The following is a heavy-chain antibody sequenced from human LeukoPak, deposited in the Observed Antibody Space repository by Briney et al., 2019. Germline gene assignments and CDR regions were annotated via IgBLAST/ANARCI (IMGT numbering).Heavy chain of an antibody. V-gene: IGHV3-48*03. CDR1: GFTFSSYE. CDR2: ISSSGSTI. Sequence: PGGSLRLSCAASGFTFSSYEMNWVRQAPGKGLEWVSYISSSGSTIYSADSVKGRFTISRDNAKNSLYLQMNSLTDEDTAVYYCARVDYFESWGQGTLVTVSS. CDR3: ARVDYFES. J-gene: IGHJ4*02.